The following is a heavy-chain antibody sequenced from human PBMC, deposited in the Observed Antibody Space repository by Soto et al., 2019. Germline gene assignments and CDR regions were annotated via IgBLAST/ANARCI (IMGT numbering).Heavy chain of an antibody. D-gene: IGHD3-9*01. CDR2: IIPVFGTA. CDR1: GGSLSNYG. CDR3: ARGDATKIVVTTYYAMDV. V-gene: IGHV1-69*12. J-gene: IGHJ6*02. Sequence: QVQLVQSGAEVKKPGSSVKVSCKASGGSLSNYGISWVRQAPGQGLEWMGGIIPVFGTANYAQKFQGRVTITADESTSIVYMDVTSLRSEDTAVYYCARGDATKIVVTTYYAMDVWGQGTTGTVSS.